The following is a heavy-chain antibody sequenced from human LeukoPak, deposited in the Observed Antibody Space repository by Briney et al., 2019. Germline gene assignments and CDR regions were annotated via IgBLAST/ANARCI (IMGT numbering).Heavy chain of an antibody. V-gene: IGHV4-59*01. Sequence: PSETPSLTCTVSGGSISSYYWSWIRQPPGKGLEWIGYIYYSGSTNYNPSLKSRVTISVDTSKNQFSLKLSSVTAADTAVYYCARGNKSGSYPSWGQGTLVTVSS. CDR2: IYYSGST. CDR3: ARGNKSGSYPS. J-gene: IGHJ4*02. D-gene: IGHD1-26*01. CDR1: GGSISSYY.